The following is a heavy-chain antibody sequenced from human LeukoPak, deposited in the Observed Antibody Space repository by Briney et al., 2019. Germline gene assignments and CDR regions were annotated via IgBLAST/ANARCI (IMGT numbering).Heavy chain of an antibody. Sequence: PSQTLSLTCTVSGGSISSGGYYWSWIRQPPGKGLEWIGYIYHSGSTYYNPSLKSRVTISVDRSKNQFSLKLSSVTAADTAVYYCARGLVVVPAAIPHWFDPWGQGTLVTVPS. J-gene: IGHJ5*02. CDR1: GGSISSGGYY. CDR2: IYHSGST. V-gene: IGHV4-30-2*01. CDR3: ARGLVVVPAAIPHWFDP. D-gene: IGHD2-2*02.